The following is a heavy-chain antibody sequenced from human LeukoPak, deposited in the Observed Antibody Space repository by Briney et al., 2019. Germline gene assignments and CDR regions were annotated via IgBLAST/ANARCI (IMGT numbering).Heavy chain of an antibody. Sequence: GASVKVSCKASGYTFTSYGISWVRQAPGQGLEWMGWISAYNGNTNYAQKLQGRVTMTTDTSTSTAYMELRSLRSDDTAVYYCARSEAAASEWGCDYWGQGTLVTVSS. CDR2: ISAYNGNT. CDR1: GYTFTSYG. CDR3: ARSEAAASEWGCDY. V-gene: IGHV1-18*01. D-gene: IGHD7-27*01. J-gene: IGHJ4*02.